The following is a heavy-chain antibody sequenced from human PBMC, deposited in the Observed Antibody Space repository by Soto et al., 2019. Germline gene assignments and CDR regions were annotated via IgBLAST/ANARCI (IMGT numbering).Heavy chain of an antibody. V-gene: IGHV4-61*01. CDR1: GGSVSSGSYY. J-gene: IGHJ6*02. CDR2: IYYSGST. Sequence: QVQLQESGPGLVKPSETLSLTCTVSGGSVSSGSYYWSWIRQPPGKGLEWIGYIYYSGSTNYNPSRKRRVTISVDTSKNQFSLKLSSVTAADTAVYYCARGGITMVRGVPNYYYGMDVWGQGTTVTVSS. CDR3: ARGGITMVRGVPNYYYGMDV. D-gene: IGHD3-10*01.